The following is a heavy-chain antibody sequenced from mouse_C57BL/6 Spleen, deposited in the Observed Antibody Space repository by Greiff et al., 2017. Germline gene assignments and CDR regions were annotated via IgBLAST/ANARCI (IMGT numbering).Heavy chain of an antibody. Sequence: QVQLQQSDAELVKPGASVKISCKVSGYTFTDPTIHWMKRRPEQGLEWIGYIYPRDGSTKYNEKFKGKATLTADKSSSTAYMQLNSLTSEYSAVYVFARGGYYALDYWGQGTSGTVSS. V-gene: IGHV1-78*01. CDR1: GYTFTDPT. J-gene: IGHJ4*01. CDR3: ARGGYYALDY. CDR2: IYPRDGST.